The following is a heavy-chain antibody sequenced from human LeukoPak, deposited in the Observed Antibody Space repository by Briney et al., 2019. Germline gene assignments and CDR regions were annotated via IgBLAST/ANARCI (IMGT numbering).Heavy chain of an antibody. CDR1: GFSLSTSAVG. Sequence: ESGPTLVKPTQTLTLTCTFSGFSLSTSAVGVGWIRQPPGRALEWLALIYWNGGKRYSPSLRSRLTITKDTSKNQVVLTMTNMDPVDTATYYCAHRIRFGESSNENWFDPWGQGTLVTVSS. CDR3: AHRIRFGESSNENWFDP. J-gene: IGHJ5*02. CDR2: IYWNGGK. D-gene: IGHD3-10*01. V-gene: IGHV2-5*01.